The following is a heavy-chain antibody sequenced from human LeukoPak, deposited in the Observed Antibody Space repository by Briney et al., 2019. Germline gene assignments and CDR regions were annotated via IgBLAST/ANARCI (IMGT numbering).Heavy chain of an antibody. CDR3: AREGESTMIVVVTQGYFDY. V-gene: IGHV3-30-3*01. Sequence: GRSLRLSCVASEFSFTSYAMHWVRQAPGKGLEWVAVISYDGTNKYYADSVKGRFTISRDNSKDTLYLQMNSLRAEDTAVYYCAREGESTMIVVVTQGYFDYWGQGTLVTVSS. J-gene: IGHJ4*01. CDR1: EFSFTSYA. CDR2: ISYDGTNK. D-gene: IGHD3-22*01.